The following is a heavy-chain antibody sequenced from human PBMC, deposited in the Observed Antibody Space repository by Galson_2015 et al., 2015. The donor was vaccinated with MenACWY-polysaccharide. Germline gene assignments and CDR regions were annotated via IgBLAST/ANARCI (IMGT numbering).Heavy chain of an antibody. CDR3: NCNVLMSCALIDY. CDR2: INHTGRG. CDR1: GGSLRTYF. D-gene: IGHD2/OR15-2a*01. Sequence: ETLSLTCAVYGGSLRTYFCHWIRQPPGKGLEWIGEINHTGRGHYNPSLMNRVTISEDTSKNQFSLTLSSVTAADTAVYYCNCNVLMSCALIDYWGQGSLVIVSS. V-gene: IGHV4-34*01. J-gene: IGHJ4*02.